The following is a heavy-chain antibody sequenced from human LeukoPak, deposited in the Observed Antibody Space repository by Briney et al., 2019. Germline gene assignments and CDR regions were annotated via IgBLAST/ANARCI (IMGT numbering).Heavy chain of an antibody. CDR2: IIPIFGTA. Sequence: ASVKVSCKASAGTFISYAISWVRQAPGQGLEWMGRIIPIFGTANYAQKFQGRVTITAAKYTSTAYMELSSLRSEDTAVYYCARDEEIVVVITTKFDYWGQGTLFTVSS. CDR1: AGTFISYA. D-gene: IGHD3-22*01. CDR3: ARDEEIVVVITTKFDY. V-gene: IGHV1-69*06. J-gene: IGHJ4*02.